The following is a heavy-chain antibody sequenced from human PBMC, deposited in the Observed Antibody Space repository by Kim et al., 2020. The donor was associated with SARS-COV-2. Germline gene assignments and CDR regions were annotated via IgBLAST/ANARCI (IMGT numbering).Heavy chain of an antibody. CDR3: ARGWYYDGRGYYFDY. CDR1: GFSVSSNY. V-gene: IGHV3-53*01. Sequence: GGSLRLSCAGSGFSVSSNYMSWVRQAPGKGLEWVSVIYSGGNIFYADSVKGRFTISRDNSENTLYPQMNSIRAEDTAVYYCARGWYYDGRGYYFDYWGQGTLVTVSA. CDR2: IYSGGNI. J-gene: IGHJ4*02. D-gene: IGHD3-22*01.